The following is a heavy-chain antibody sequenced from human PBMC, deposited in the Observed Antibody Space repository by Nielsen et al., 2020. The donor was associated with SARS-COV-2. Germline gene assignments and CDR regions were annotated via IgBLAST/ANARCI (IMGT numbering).Heavy chain of an antibody. CDR2: ISAYNGNT. J-gene: IGHJ6*02. V-gene: IGHV1-18*01. CDR3: ARDPGDEWLRLSYYYYGMDV. CDR1: GYTFTSYG. D-gene: IGHD5-12*01. Sequence: ASVTVSCKASGYTFTSYGISWVRQAPGQGLEWMGWISAYNGNTNYAQKLQGRVTMTTDTSTSTAYMELRSLRSDDTAVYYCARDPGDEWLRLSYYYYGMDVWGQGTTVTVAS.